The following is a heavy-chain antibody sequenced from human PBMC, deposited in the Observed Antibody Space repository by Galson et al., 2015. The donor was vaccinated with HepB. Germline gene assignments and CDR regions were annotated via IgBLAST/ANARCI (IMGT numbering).Heavy chain of an antibody. J-gene: IGHJ6*02. Sequence: ETLSLTCTVSSGSISDYYWNWIRQSPGKGLEWIGNIYYSGSTNYNPSLKSRVTISVDTSKNQFSLRLSSVTAADTAVYYCARGKSDGGSSWYYWGMDVWGQGTTATVSS. D-gene: IGHD6-6*01. CDR3: ARGKSDGGSSWYYWGMDV. CDR1: SGSISDYY. V-gene: IGHV4-59*01. CDR2: IYYSGST.